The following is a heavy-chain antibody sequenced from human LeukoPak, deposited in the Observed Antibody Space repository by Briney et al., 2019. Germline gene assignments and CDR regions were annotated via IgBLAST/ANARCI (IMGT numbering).Heavy chain of an antibody. CDR2: INPNSGGT. CDR3: LRDIAARGGYYGMDV. Sequence: GASVKVSCKASGYTFTGYYMHWVRQAPGQGLEWMGWINPNSGGTNYAQKFQGRVTMTGGTSISTAYMELSRLRSDDTAVYYCLRDIAARGGYYGMDVWGQGTTVTVSS. J-gene: IGHJ6*02. CDR1: GYTFTGYY. D-gene: IGHD6-6*01. V-gene: IGHV1-2*02.